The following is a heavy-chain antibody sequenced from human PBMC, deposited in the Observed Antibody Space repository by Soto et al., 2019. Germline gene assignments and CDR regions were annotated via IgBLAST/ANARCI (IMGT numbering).Heavy chain of an antibody. CDR1: GFTFTSSA. CDR2: IVVGSGNT. D-gene: IGHD5-18*01. Sequence: SVKVSCKASGFTFTSSAVQWVRQARGQRLEWIGWIVVGSGNTNYAQKFQERVTITRDMSTSTAYMELSSLRSEDTAVYYCAADRDSYGSYYYYGMDVWGQATTVTVS. CDR3: AADRDSYGSYYYYGMDV. J-gene: IGHJ6*02. V-gene: IGHV1-58*01.